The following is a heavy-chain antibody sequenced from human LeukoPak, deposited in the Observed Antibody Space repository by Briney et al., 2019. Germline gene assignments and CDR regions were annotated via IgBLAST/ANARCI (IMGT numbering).Heavy chain of an antibody. D-gene: IGHD4-17*01. CDR1: GGSISSGDYY. Sequence: SETLSLTCTVSGGSISSGDYYWSWIRQPPGKGLEWIGYICYSGSTYYNPSLKSRVTISVDTSKNQFSLKLSSVTAADTAVYYCARDIGTVTTAFDIWGQGTMVTVSS. V-gene: IGHV4-30-4*01. CDR3: ARDIGTVTTAFDI. J-gene: IGHJ3*02. CDR2: ICYSGST.